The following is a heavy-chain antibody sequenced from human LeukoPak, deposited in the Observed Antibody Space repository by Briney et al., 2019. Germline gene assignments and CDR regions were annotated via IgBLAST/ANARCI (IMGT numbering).Heavy chain of an antibody. CDR1: GFTVSSNY. CDR2: IYSGGST. Sequence: GGSLRLSCAASGFTVSSNYMSWVRQAPGKGLEWVSVIYSGGSTYYADSVKGRFTISRDNSKNTLYLQMNSLRAEDTAVYYCARETKLQGYCSGGSCYSGFDYWGQGTLVTVSS. V-gene: IGHV3-66*01. D-gene: IGHD2-15*01. J-gene: IGHJ4*02. CDR3: ARETKLQGYCSGGSCYSGFDY.